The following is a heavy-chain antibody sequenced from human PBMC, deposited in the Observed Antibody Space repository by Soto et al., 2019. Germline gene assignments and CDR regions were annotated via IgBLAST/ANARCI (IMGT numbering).Heavy chain of an antibody. V-gene: IGHV4-59*01. J-gene: IGHJ4*02. CDR1: GGSINDFY. Sequence: DTLSLTCTVSGGSINDFYWSWIRQPPGKGLEWIGYIYYSGSTDYNPSLKGRVTISVDTSKNQFSLKLRSVTAADTAVYYCARVGGVAARTFDYWGQGTLVTVS. CDR2: IYYSGST. CDR3: ARVGGVAARTFDY. D-gene: IGHD6-6*01.